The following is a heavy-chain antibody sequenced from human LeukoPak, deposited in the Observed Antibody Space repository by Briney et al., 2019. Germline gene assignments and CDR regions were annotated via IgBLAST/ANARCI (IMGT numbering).Heavy chain of an antibody. CDR1: GGSFSGYY. CDR2: INHSGST. D-gene: IGHD6-19*01. J-gene: IGHJ6*02. V-gene: IGHV4-34*01. CDR3: ARASAGRWLGYYYYGMDV. Sequence: SETLSLTCAVYGGSFSGYYWSWIRQPPGKGLEWIGEINHSGSTNYNPSLKSRVTISVDTSKNQFSLKLSSVTAADTAVYYRARASAGRWLGYYYYGMDVWGQGTTVTVSS.